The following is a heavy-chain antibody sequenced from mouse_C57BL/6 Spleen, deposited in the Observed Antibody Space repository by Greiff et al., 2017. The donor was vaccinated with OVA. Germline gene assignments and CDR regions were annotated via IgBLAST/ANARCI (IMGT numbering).Heavy chain of an antibody. CDR1: GYTFTTYW. J-gene: IGHJ3*01. CDR2: IYPGSGST. Sequence: QVQLQQPGAELVKPGASVKMSCKASGYTFTTYWITWVKQRPGQGLEWIGDIYPGSGSTNSNEKFKSKATLTVATSSSAAYMQLSSLPTEDCAVYYSARWYAQGSGVAYWGQGTLVTVSA. V-gene: IGHV1-55*01. CDR3: ARWYAQGSGVAY. D-gene: IGHD3-2*02.